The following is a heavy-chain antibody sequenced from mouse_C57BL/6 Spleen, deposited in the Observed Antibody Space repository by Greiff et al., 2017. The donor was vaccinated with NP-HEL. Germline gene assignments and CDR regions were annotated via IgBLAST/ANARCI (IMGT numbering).Heavy chain of an antibody. Sequence: VQLQESGPELVKPGASVKLSCKASGYTFTSYDINWVKQRPGQGLEWIGWIYPRDGSTKYNEKFKGKATLTVDTSSSTAYMELHSLTSEDSAVYFGARRYDYDGTWFAYWGQGTLVTVSA. CDR1: GYTFTSYD. V-gene: IGHV1-85*01. CDR3: ARRYDYDGTWFAY. J-gene: IGHJ3*01. D-gene: IGHD2-4*01. CDR2: IYPRDGST.